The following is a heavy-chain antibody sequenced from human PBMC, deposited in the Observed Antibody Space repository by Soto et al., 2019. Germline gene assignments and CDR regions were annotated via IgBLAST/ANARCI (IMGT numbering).Heavy chain of an antibody. CDR2: ISYDGSNK. V-gene: IGHV3-30*18. J-gene: IGHJ4*02. CDR3: ANRFVRGGNSPSDY. Sequence: QVQLVESGGGVVQPGRSLRLSCAASGFTFSSYGMHWVRQAPGKGLEWVAVISYDGSNKYYADSVKGRFTISRDNSKNTLYLQMNSLRAEDTAVYYCANRFVRGGNSPSDYWGQGTLVTVSS. CDR1: GFTFSSYG. D-gene: IGHD2-21*02.